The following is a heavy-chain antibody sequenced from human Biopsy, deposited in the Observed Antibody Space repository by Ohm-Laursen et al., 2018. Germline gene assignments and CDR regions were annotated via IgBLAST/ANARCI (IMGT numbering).Heavy chain of an antibody. J-gene: IGHJ4*02. Sequence: GSLRLSCSASGFSFSDYYMSWVRQVPGKGLEWLAYINTSGRTIYYSDSVRDRFTISRDNAENSLFLQMDSLRAEDTGVYYCVRAAALSKSDYWGQGILVTVSS. D-gene: IGHD6-25*01. CDR1: GFSFSDYY. CDR2: INTSGRTI. CDR3: VRAAALSKSDY. V-gene: IGHV3-11*01.